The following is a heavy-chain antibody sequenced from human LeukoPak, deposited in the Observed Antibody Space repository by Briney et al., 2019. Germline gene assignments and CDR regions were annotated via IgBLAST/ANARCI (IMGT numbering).Heavy chain of an antibody. Sequence: GGSLRLSCAAPGFTFSNAWMSWVRQAPGKGLEWVGRIKNKADGGTGEYAAPVKGRFTISRDDSKNTVYLQMNSLETEDTAMYYCTTEGLPGSFDYWGQGTLVTVSS. CDR1: GFTFSNAW. CDR2: IKNKADGGTG. CDR3: TTEGLPGSFDY. V-gene: IGHV3-15*01. J-gene: IGHJ4*02. D-gene: IGHD4-11*01.